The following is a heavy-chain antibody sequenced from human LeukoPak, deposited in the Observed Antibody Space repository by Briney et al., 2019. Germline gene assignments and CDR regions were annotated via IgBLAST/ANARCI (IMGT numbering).Heavy chain of an antibody. CDR2: ISSSSSYI. J-gene: IGHJ3*02. CDR3: ARDAPEMYSGSYCFAFDI. CDR1: GFTFSSYS. D-gene: IGHD1-26*01. V-gene: IGHV3-21*01. Sequence: GGSLRLSCAASGFTFSSYSMNWVRQAPGKGLEWVSSISSSSSYIYYADSVKGRFTISRDNAKNSLYLQMNSLRAEDTAVYYCARDAPEMYSGSYCFAFDIWGQGTMVTVSS.